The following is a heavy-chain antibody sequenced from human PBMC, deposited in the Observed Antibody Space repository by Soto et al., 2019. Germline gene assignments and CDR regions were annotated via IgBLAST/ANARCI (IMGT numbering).Heavy chain of an antibody. CDR2: IYYSGST. V-gene: IGHV4-39*01. CDR3: ARGGYDY. J-gene: IGHJ4*02. CDR1: GGSISSSSYY. D-gene: IGHD1-26*01. Sequence: QLQLQESGPGLVKPSETLSLTCTVSGGSISSSSYYWGWIRQPPGKGLECIGTIYYSGSTYYNPSXKXRXXPSVAPSKNQCSLRLSSVTAADTAVYYCARGGYDYWGQGTLVTVSS.